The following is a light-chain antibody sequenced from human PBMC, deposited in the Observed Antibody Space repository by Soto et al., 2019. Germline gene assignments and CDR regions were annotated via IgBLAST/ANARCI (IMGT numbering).Light chain of an antibody. J-gene: IGKJ1*01. Sequence: RPSLSAHLRDRVRIACLSSQCISSYLNGYQQKRRRAPNLLLYSASSLQRWVVPRFIGGGAWADDSLTISSWLPEEFATDYFRQRYSSPCTFGQGTRVDIK. CDR1: QCISSY. CDR2: SAS. CDR3: RQRYSSPCT. V-gene: IGKV1-39*01.